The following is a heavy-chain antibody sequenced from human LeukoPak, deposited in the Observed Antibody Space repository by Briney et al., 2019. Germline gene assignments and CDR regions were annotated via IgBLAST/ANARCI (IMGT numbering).Heavy chain of an antibody. CDR1: GFTFSTYW. V-gene: IGHV3-7*01. D-gene: IGHD6-13*01. J-gene: IGHJ4*02. Sequence: PGGSLRLSCAASGFTFSTYWMSWVRQAPGKGLEWVANIKQDGSEKYVDSVKGRSTISRDNAKNSLYLQMSSLRAEDTAMYYCARDSAGNDYWGQGTLVTVSS. CDR2: IKQDGSEK. CDR3: ARDSAGNDY.